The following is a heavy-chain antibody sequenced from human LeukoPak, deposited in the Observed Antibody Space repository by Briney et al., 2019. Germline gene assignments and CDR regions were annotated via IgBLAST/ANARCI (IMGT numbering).Heavy chain of an antibody. CDR2: ISSSSSYI. CDR3: ARDHDRYDSSGYPD. CDR1: GFTFSSYS. J-gene: IGHJ4*02. D-gene: IGHD3-22*01. Sequence: GGSLRLSCAASGFTFSSYSMNWVRQAPGKGLEWVSSISSSSSYIYYADSVKGRFTISRDNAKNSLYLQMNSLRAEDTAVYYCARDHDRYDSSGYPDWGQGTLVTVSS. V-gene: IGHV3-21*01.